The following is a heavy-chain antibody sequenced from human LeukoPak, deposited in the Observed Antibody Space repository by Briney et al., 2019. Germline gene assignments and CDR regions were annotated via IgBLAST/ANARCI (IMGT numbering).Heavy chain of an antibody. D-gene: IGHD2-2*01. CDR1: GGTFSSYA. CDR3: ARPGSSTSTALDY. CDR2: IIPILGIA. Sequence: SVKVSCKASGGTFSSYAISWVRQAPGQGLEWMGRIIPILGIANYAQKFQGRVTITADKSTSTAYMELSSLRSEDTAVYYCARPGSSTSTALDYWGQGTLVTVSS. J-gene: IGHJ4*02. V-gene: IGHV1-69*04.